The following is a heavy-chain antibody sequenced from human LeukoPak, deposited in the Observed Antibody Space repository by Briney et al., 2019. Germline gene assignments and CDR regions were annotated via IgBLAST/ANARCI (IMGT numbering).Heavy chain of an antibody. J-gene: IGHJ4*02. CDR1: GYSFTSYW. V-gene: IGHV5-51*01. CDR3: ARRWTNYGGRYDY. Sequence: GESLKISCKGSGYSFTSYWIGWVRQMPGKGLEWMGIIYPGDSDTRYSPSFQAQFTISADKFIRTAYLQWSSLKASDTAMYYCARRWTNYGGRYDYWGQGPLVTVSS. D-gene: IGHD4-17*01. CDR2: IYPGDSDT.